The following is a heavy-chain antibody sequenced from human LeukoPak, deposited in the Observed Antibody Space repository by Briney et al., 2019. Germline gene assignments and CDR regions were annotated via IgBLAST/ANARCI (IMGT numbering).Heavy chain of an antibody. CDR2: ISSSSSYI. D-gene: IGHD2-15*01. Sequence: GGSLRLSCAASGFTFSSHSMNWVRQAPGKGLEWVSSISSSSSYIYYADSVKGRFTISRDNARNSLYLQMNSLRAEDTAVYYCARDLMYCSGGSCYPYYFDYWGQGTLVTVSS. J-gene: IGHJ4*02. CDR3: ARDLMYCSGGSCYPYYFDY. V-gene: IGHV3-21*01. CDR1: GFTFSSHS.